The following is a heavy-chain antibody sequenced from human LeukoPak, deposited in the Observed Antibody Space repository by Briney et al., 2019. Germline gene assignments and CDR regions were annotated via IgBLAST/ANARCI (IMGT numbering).Heavy chain of an antibody. D-gene: IGHD5-18*01. J-gene: IGHJ4*02. CDR3: TSGSYSYGYDFDY. CDR2: IRSKANSYAT. CDR1: GFTFSGSA. Sequence: GGSLRLSCAASGFTFSGSAMHWVRQASGKGLEWVGRIRSKANSYATAYAASVKGRFTISRDDSKNTAYLQMNSLKTEDTAVYYCTSGSYSYGYDFDYWGQGTLVTVSS. V-gene: IGHV3-73*01.